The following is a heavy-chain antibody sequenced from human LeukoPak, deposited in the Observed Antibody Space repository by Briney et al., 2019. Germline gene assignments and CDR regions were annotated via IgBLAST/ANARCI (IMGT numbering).Heavy chain of an antibody. CDR1: GYTFTSYA. CDR2: INAGNGNT. D-gene: IGHD3-22*01. Sequence: ASVKVSCKASGYTFTSYAMHWVRQAPGQRLEWMGWINAGNGNTKYSQKFQGRVTITRDTSASTAYMELSSLRSEDTAVYYCAREGYDSSSGGLWFDPWGQGTLVTVSS. CDR3: AREGYDSSSGGLWFDP. V-gene: IGHV1-3*01. J-gene: IGHJ5*02.